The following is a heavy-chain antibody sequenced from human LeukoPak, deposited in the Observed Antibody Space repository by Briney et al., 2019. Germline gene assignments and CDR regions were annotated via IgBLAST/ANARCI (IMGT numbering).Heavy chain of an antibody. Sequence: PSETLSLTCAVYGGSFSGYYWSGIREPPGKGLEWIGEINHSGSTNYNPSLKSRDTISVDTPKNQFSVKLSSVTAADTAVYYWSRGQFSYNFDYWGQGTLVTVSS. CDR1: GGSFSGYY. J-gene: IGHJ4*02. CDR2: INHSGST. D-gene: IGHD3-10*01. V-gene: IGHV4-34*01. CDR3: SRGQFSYNFDY.